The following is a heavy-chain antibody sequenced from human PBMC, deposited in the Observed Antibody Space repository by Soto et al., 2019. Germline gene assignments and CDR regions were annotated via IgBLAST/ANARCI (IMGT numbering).Heavy chain of an antibody. D-gene: IGHD4-17*01. Sequence: QITLKESGPTLVKPTQTLTLTCTFSGFSLSTSGVGVGWIRQPPGKALEWLALIYWDDDKRYSPSLKSRLTITKDTSKNQVVLTMTNMDPVDTATYYCAHEADYGDYVLPARGFDYWGQGTLVTVSS. V-gene: IGHV2-5*02. CDR2: IYWDDDK. J-gene: IGHJ4*02. CDR1: GFSLSTSGVG. CDR3: AHEADYGDYVLPARGFDY.